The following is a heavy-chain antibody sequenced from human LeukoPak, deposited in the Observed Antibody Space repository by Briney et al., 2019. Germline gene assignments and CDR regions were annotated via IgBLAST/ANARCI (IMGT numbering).Heavy chain of an antibody. CDR3: ARTVGTHRFDY. Sequence: SETLSLTCTISGGSIFSRSHYWGWIRQPPGKGLEWIGSIYYTGETHYNPSLQSRAFMSVDTSNNHFSLKLTSVTAPDTAVYYCARTVGTHRFDYWGRRTLVTVSS. CDR1: GGSIFSRSHY. CDR2: IYYTGET. D-gene: IGHD4-23*01. J-gene: IGHJ4*02. V-gene: IGHV4-39*02.